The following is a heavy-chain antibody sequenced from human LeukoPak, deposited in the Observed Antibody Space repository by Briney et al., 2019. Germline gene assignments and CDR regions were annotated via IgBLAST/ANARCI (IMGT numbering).Heavy chain of an antibody. CDR2: INPNSGVT. V-gene: IGHV1-2*02. CDR1: GYTFTGYY. D-gene: IGHD5-12*01. CDR3: ARVLDSGYPVLDC. Sequence: ASVKVSCKASGYTFTGYYMHWVRQAPGQGLEWMGWINPNSGVTNYAQKFQGRVTMTRDTSISTAYMELSRLRSDDTAVYYCARVLDSGYPVLDCWGQGTLVTVSS. J-gene: IGHJ4*02.